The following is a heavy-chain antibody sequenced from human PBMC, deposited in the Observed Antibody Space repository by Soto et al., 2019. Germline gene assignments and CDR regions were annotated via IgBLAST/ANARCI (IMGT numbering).Heavy chain of an antibody. V-gene: IGHV4-31*03. D-gene: IGHD5-18*01. CDR2: IYYSGST. CDR1: GGSISSGGYY. CDR3: ATDTAMDSFDY. Sequence: PSETLSLTCTVSGGSISSGGYYWSWIRQHPGKGLEWIGYIYYSGSTYYNPSLKSRVTISVDTSKNQFSLKLSSVTAADTAVYYCATDTAMDSFDYWGQGTLVTVSS. J-gene: IGHJ4*02.